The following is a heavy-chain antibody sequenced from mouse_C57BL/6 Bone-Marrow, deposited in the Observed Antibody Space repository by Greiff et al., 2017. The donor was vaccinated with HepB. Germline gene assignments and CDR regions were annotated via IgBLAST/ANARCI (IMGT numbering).Heavy chain of an antibody. Sequence: EVKLVESGGGLVQPGGSLKLSCAASGFTFSDYYMYWVRQTPEKRLEWVAYISNGGGSTYYPDTVKGRFTISRDNAKNTLYLQMSRLKSEDTAMYYCARPYYGSSPFAYWGQGTLVTVSA. CDR2: ISNGGGST. CDR1: GFTFSDYY. J-gene: IGHJ3*01. CDR3: ARPYYGSSPFAY. V-gene: IGHV5-12*01. D-gene: IGHD1-1*01.